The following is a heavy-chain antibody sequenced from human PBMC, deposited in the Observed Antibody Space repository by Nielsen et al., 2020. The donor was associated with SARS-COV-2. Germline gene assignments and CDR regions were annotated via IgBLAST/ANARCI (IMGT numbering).Heavy chain of an antibody. CDR1: GFTFDDYA. CDR3: AKDPVGMDV. Sequence: SLKTPCAASGFTFDDYAMHWVRQAPGKRPEWVSGISWNSGSIGHADSVKGRFTISRDNAKNSLYLQMNSLRAEDTALYYCAKDPVGMDVWGQGTTVTVSS. CDR2: ISWNSGSI. J-gene: IGHJ6*02. V-gene: IGHV3-9*01. D-gene: IGHD1-26*01.